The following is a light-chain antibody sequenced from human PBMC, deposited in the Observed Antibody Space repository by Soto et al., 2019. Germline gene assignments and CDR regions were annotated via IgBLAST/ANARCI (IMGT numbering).Light chain of an antibody. J-gene: IGKJ1*01. Sequence: ELVLTQSPGTLSLSPGERATLSCRASQSVSNNYLAWYQQKPGQAPRLLIYGASNRASGIPDRFSGSASGADFTLTISRLEPEDFAVYYCQQYGSSGTFGQGTKV. CDR2: GAS. CDR1: QSVSNNY. V-gene: IGKV3-20*01. CDR3: QQYGSSGT.